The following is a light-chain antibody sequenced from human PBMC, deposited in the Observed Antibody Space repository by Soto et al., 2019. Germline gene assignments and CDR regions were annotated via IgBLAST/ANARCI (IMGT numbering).Light chain of an antibody. J-gene: IGKJ4*01. CDR1: QGISSA. CDR2: DAS. V-gene: IGKV1D-13*01. Sequence: AIQLTQSPSSLSASVGDRVTITCRASQGISSALAWYQQKPGKAPKLLIYDASSLESGVPSRFSGSGSWTDFTLTISSLPPEDFATYDGQQFNNYLLTFGGGTKVEIK. CDR3: QQFNNYLLT.